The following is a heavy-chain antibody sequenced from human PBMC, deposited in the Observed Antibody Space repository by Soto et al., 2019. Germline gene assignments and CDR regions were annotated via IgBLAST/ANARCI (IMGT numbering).Heavy chain of an antibody. Sequence: PWETLSLTCTASGGSISSSSYYWGWIRQPPGKGLEWIGSIYYSGSTYYNPSLKSRVTISVDTSKNQFSLKLSSVTAADTAVYYCSQEQNGNYFDYWGQGTLVTVSS. V-gene: IGHV4-39*01. D-gene: IGHD1-1*01. J-gene: IGHJ4*02. CDR2: IYYSGST. CDR1: GGSISSSSYY. CDR3: SQEQNGNYFDY.